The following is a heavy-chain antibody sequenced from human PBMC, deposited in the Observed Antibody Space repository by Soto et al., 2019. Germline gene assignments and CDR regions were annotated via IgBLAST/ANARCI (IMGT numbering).Heavy chain of an antibody. J-gene: IGHJ4*02. Sequence: EVQLLESGGGLEQPGGSVRLSCAASGFTFSSYAMTWVRQAPGKGLECVSVITSSGDATAYADSVQGRFTMSRDNSKNTLFLQMNSLRVEDTAVYYCAKGTLRWCNGVTCYPFDSWGQGTLVTVSS. CDR1: GFTFSSYA. D-gene: IGHD2-15*01. CDR3: AKGTLRWCNGVTCYPFDS. V-gene: IGHV3-23*01. CDR2: ITSSGDAT.